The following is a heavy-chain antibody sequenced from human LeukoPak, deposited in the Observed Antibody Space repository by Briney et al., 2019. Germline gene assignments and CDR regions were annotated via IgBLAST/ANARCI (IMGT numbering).Heavy chain of an antibody. V-gene: IGHV3-74*01. Sequence: GGSLRLSCAASGFTFSSYWMHWVRQAPGKGLVWVSRINSDGITTTYADSVKGRFTISRDNAKNTLYLQMDSLRVEDTAVYYCTSALTTTRNAFDVWGQGTKVTVSS. CDR1: GFTFSSYW. CDR3: TSALTTTRNAFDV. D-gene: IGHD4-11*01. CDR2: INSDGITT. J-gene: IGHJ3*01.